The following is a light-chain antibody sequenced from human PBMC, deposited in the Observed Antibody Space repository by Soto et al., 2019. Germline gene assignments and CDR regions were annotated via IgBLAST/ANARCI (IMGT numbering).Light chain of an antibody. J-gene: IGLJ2*01. CDR3: QVWGRCSDAPVV. CDR1: NIGGYI. CDR2: DDD. Sequence: SYELTQPPSVSVAPGQTARIPCGGNNIGGYIVHWYRQRPGLAPVLVVYDDDDRPSGIPERFSGSNSGNTATLTISRVEAGDEADYYCQVWGRCSDAPVVFGGGTKLTVL. V-gene: IGLV3-21*02.